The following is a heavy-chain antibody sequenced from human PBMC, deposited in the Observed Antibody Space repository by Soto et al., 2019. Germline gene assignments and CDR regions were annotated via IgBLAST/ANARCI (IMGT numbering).Heavy chain of an antibody. Sequence: SETLSLTCAVYGGSFSDYYWSWIRQPPGKGLEWIWEINHSGSTNYNPSLKSRVTMSVDTSKNQFSLNLSSVTAADTAVYYCARVAGSRNVVVTAIHFDYWGQGILVTVSS. CDR3: ARVAGSRNVVVTAIHFDY. J-gene: IGHJ4*02. CDR2: INHSGST. V-gene: IGHV4-34*01. CDR1: GGSFSDYY. D-gene: IGHD2-21*02.